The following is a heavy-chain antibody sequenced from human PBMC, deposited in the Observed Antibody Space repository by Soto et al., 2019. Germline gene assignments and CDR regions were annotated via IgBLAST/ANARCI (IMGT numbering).Heavy chain of an antibody. D-gene: IGHD3-22*01. V-gene: IGHV4-59*08. CDR3: ARRLEYYDSSGYSYAFDI. CDR2: IYYSGST. Sequence: SVTLSLTCTVTISSIASYYLSWIRQPAGKGLEWIGYIYYSGSTNYNPSLKSRVTISVDTSKNQFSLKLSSVTAADTAVYYCARRLEYYDSSGYSYAFDIWGQGTMVT. J-gene: IGHJ3*02. CDR1: ISSIASYY.